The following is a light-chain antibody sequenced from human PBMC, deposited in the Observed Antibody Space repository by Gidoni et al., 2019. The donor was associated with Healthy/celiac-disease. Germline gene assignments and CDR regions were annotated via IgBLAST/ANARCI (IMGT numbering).Light chain of an antibody. CDR1: QSVSSY. CDR3: QQRSTRLRYT. CDR2: DAS. J-gene: IGKJ2*01. V-gene: IGKV3-11*01. Sequence: EIVLTQSPATLSLSPGERATLSCRASQSVSSYLAWYQQKPGQAPRLLIYDASNRATGIPARFSGSGSGTDFTLTISSLEPEDFAVYYCQQRSTRLRYTFGQGTKLEIK.